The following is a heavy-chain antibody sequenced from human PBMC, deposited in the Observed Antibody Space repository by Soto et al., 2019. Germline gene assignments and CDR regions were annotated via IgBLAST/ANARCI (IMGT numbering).Heavy chain of an antibody. J-gene: IGHJ5*02. CDR3: ARDCPTQYSSRGALGP. V-gene: IGHV1-3*01. Sequence: ASVKVSCKASGYTFTSYAMHWVRQAPGQRLEWMGWTNAGNGNTKYSQKFQGRVTITRDTSASTAYMELSSLRSEDTAVYYCARDCPTQYSSRGALGPWGQGTLVTVSS. CDR2: TNAGNGNT. CDR1: GYTFTSYA. D-gene: IGHD6-6*01.